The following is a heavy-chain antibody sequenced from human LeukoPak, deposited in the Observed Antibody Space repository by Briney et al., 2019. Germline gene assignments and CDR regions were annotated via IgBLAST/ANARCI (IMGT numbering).Heavy chain of an antibody. Sequence: SVKVSCKASGGTFSSYAISWVRQAPGQGLEWMGRIIPIFGTANYAQKFQGRVTITTDESTSTAYMELSSLRTEDTAVYYCARGGYYYDSSGYSRNNEYFQHWGQGTLVTVSS. CDR2: IIPIFGTA. CDR3: ARGGYYYDSSGYSRNNEYFQH. J-gene: IGHJ1*01. V-gene: IGHV1-69*05. D-gene: IGHD3-22*01. CDR1: GGTFSSYA.